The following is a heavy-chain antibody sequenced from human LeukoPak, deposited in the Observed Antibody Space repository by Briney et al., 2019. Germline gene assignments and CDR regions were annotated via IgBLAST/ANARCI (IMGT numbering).Heavy chain of an antibody. CDR2: INPDGGNT. CDR3: ARIRDGYNDAYDL. J-gene: IGHJ3*01. D-gene: IGHD5-24*01. CDR1: GYTFSSYG. Sequence: ASVKVSCKASGYTFSSYGISWVRQAPGQVLEWMGLINPDGGNTNYAQNFQGRVTLTRDTSTSTVYMELSSLRSEDTAIYYCARIRDGYNDAYDLWGQGTVVAVPS. V-gene: IGHV1-46*01.